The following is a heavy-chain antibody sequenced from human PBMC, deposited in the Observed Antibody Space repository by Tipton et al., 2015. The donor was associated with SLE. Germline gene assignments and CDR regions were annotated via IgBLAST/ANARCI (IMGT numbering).Heavy chain of an antibody. CDR1: GASISGGGYS. D-gene: IGHD6-19*01. Sequence: LRLSCTVSGASISGGGYSWNWIRQPPGKGLEWIGYIYHSGTTYYNPSLKSRVTLSVDKSKNQFSLNLRSVTVADTAVYYCASELLRDYFSAWGPDYWGQGTLVTVSS. J-gene: IGHJ4*02. CDR2: IYHSGTT. CDR3: ASELLRDYFSAWGPDY. V-gene: IGHV4-30-2*01.